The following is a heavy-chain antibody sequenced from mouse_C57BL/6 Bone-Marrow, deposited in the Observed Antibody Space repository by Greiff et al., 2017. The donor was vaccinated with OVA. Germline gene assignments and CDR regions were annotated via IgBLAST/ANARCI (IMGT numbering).Heavy chain of an antibody. D-gene: IGHD1-1*01. CDR1: GFTFSDYG. CDR3: ARFYYGSSYSYAMDY. CDR2: ISSGSSTI. J-gene: IGHJ4*01. V-gene: IGHV5-17*01. Sequence: EVQLVESGGGLVKPGGSLKLSCAASGFTFSDYGMHWVRQAPEKGLEWVAYISSGSSTIYYADTVKGRFTISRDNAKNTLFLQMTSLRSEDTAMYYCARFYYGSSYSYAMDYWGQGTSVTVSS.